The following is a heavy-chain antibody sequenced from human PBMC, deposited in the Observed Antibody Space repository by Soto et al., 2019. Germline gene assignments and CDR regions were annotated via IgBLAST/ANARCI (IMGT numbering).Heavy chain of an antibody. CDR2: IKSKTDGGTT. J-gene: IGHJ6*02. CDR3: TTPGGVVTAPDYYYYGMDV. D-gene: IGHD2-21*02. Sequence: GGSLRLSCAASGFTFSNAWMSWVRQAPGKGLEWVGRIKSKTDGGTTDYAAPVKGRFTISRDDSKNTLYLQMNSLKTEDTAVYYCTTPGGVVTAPDYYYYGMDVWGQGTTVTVSS. V-gene: IGHV3-15*01. CDR1: GFTFSNAW.